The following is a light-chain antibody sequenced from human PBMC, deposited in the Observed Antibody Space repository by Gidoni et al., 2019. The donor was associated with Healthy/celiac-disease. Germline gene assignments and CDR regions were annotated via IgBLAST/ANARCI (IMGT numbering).Light chain of an antibody. CDR3: QQRSNWRYT. CDR2: DAS. J-gene: IGKJ2*01. Sequence: EIVLTQSPPTLSLSPGERATLSCRASQSVSSYLAWYQQKPGQAPRLLIYDASNRATGIPARFSGSGSGTDFTLTISSLEPEDFAVYYCQQRSNWRYTFGQGTKLEIK. CDR1: QSVSSY. V-gene: IGKV3-11*01.